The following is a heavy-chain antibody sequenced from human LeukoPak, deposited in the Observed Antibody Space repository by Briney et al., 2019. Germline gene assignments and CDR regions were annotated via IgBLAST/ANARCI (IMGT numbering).Heavy chain of an antibody. J-gene: IGHJ4*02. CDR1: GFTFSTYS. D-gene: IGHD3-22*01. CDR3: ASSGYAEVGRFDY. Sequence: GGSLRLSCAASGFTFSTYSMNWVRQAPGKGLAWVSSISSSSSYIYYADSVKGRFTISRDNAKNSLYLQMNSLRAEDTAVYYCASSGYAEVGRFDYWGQGTLVTVSS. CDR2: ISSSSSYI. V-gene: IGHV3-21*01.